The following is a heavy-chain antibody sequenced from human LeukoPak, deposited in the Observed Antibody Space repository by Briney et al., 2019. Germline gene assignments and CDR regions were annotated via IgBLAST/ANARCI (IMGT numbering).Heavy chain of an antibody. J-gene: IGHJ4*02. V-gene: IGHV4-59*01. CDR2: IYYSGST. D-gene: IGHD6-6*01. CDR3: SRGASSDY. Sequence: SETLSLTCTVSGASISSYYWNWIRQPPGKGLEWIGCIYYSGSTNYNPSLKSRVTISIDSSKNQFYLKLNSVTAADTAVYYCSRGASSDYWGQGTLVTVSS. CDR1: GASISSYY.